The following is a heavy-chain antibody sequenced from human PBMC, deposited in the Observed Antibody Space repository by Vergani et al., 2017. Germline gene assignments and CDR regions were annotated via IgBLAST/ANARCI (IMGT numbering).Heavy chain of an antibody. CDR1: GFTFSSYS. CDR3: ARVRGRGVSWYRYYYYYMDV. CDR2: ISSSSSYI. Sequence: VQLVESGGGLVKPGGSLRLSCAASGFTFSSYSMNWVRQAPGKGLEWVSSISSSSSYINYADSVEGRFTLSRDHAKNSLYLQMNSLRAEDTAVYYCARVRGRGVSWYRYYYYYMDVWGKGTTVTVSS. V-gene: IGHV3-21*01. J-gene: IGHJ6*03. D-gene: IGHD6-13*01.